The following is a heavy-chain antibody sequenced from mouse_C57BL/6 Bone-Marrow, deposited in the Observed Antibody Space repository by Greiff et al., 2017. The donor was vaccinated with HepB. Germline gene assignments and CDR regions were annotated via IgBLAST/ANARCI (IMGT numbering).Heavy chain of an antibody. Sequence: EVQRVESGAELVKPGASVKLSCTASGFNITDYYMHWVKQRPEQGLEWIGRIDPEDGETKYAPKFQGKATITADTSSNTAYLQLSSLTSEDTAVYYCAEGIYGNYLYCAMDYWGRGTSVTVSS. D-gene: IGHD2-1*01. V-gene: IGHV14-2*01. CDR3: AEGIYGNYLYCAMDY. CDR1: GFNITDYY. J-gene: IGHJ4*01. CDR2: IDPEDGET.